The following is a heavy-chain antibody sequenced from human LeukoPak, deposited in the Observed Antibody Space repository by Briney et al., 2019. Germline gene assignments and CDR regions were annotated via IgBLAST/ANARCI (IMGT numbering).Heavy chain of an antibody. CDR3: ARPKNGYSPLDS. CDR2: IYPGDSDT. V-gene: IGHV5-51*01. CDR1: WYRFPTHW. Sequence: GEPLQISFQGSWYRFPTHWIAWVRPVPGKGREWMGIIYPGDSDTRYSPSFEGQVTISADKSTSTAYLQWSSLKASDTAMYYCARPKNGYSPLDSWGQGTLVTVSS. D-gene: IGHD5-24*01. J-gene: IGHJ5*01.